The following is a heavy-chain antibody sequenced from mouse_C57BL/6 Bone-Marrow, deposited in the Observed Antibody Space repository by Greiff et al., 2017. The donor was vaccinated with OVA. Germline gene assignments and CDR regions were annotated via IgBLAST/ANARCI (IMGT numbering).Heavy chain of an antibody. Sequence: QVQLQQPGAELVKPGASVKMSCKASGYTFTSYWITWVKQRPGQGLEWIGDIYPGSGSTNYNEKFKSKATLTVDTSSSTAYMQLSSLTSEDSAFYYCARLYGSSPYYAMDYWGQGTSVTVSS. D-gene: IGHD1-1*01. V-gene: IGHV1-55*01. CDR3: ARLYGSSPYYAMDY. CDR2: IYPGSGST. CDR1: GYTFTSYW. J-gene: IGHJ4*01.